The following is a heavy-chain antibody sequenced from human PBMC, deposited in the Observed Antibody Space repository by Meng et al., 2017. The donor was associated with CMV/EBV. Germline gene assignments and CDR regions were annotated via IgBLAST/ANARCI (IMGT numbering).Heavy chain of an antibody. V-gene: IGHV1-2*02. Sequence: ASVKVSCKASGYTFTGYYMHWVRQAPGQGLEWMGWINPNSGGKNYAQKFQGRVTMTRDTSISTAYMELSRLRSDDTAVYYCARQLQFGEYGMDVWGQGTTVTVSS. CDR3: ARQLQFGEYGMDV. D-gene: IGHD2-2*01. CDR2: INPNSGGK. CDR1: GYTFTGYY. J-gene: IGHJ6*02.